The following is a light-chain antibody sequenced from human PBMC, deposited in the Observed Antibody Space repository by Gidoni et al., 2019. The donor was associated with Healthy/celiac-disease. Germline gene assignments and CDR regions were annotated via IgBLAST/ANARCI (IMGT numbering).Light chain of an antibody. Sequence: QLVLTQSPSASASLGASVKLTCTLSSGPSSYAIAWHQQQPEKGPRYLMKLNSDGSHSKGDGIPDRFSGSSSGAERYLTISSLQSEDEADYYGQTWGTGIGVFGGGTKLTVL. J-gene: IGLJ3*02. CDR3: QTWGTGIGV. CDR2: LNSDGSH. V-gene: IGLV4-69*01. CDR1: SGPSSYA.